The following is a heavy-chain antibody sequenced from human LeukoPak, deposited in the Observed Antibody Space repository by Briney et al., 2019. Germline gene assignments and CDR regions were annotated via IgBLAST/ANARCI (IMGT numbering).Heavy chain of an antibody. V-gene: IGHV4-34*01. CDR2: FNHSGST. CDR1: GGSFSGYY. CDR3: ARVGNYDFWSGATWFDP. J-gene: IGHJ5*02. Sequence: SETLSLTCAVYGGSFSGYYWSWIRQPPGKGLEWIGEFNHSGSTNYNPSLKSRVTISVDTSKKQVSLKLSSVTAADTAMYYCARVGNYDFWSGATWFDPWGQGTLVTVSS. D-gene: IGHD3-3*01.